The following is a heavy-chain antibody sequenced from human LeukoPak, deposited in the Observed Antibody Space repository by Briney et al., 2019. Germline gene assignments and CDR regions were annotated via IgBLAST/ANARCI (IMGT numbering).Heavy chain of an antibody. CDR1: GYTFTNYT. Sequence: ASVKVSCKASGYTFTNYTLNWVRQAPGQGLEWMGIINPSGGSTSYAQKFQGRVTMTRDTSTSTVYMELSSLRSEDTAVYYCARDMDGDYVGGWFDPWGQGTLVTVSS. D-gene: IGHD4-17*01. CDR2: INPSGGST. V-gene: IGHV1-46*01. J-gene: IGHJ5*02. CDR3: ARDMDGDYVGGWFDP.